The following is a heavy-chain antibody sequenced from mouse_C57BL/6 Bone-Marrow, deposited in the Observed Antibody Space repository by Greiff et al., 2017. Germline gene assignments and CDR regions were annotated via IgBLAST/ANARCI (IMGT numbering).Heavy chain of an antibody. CDR1: GFSLTSYG. CDR2: IGSGGST. CDR3: ARNGGCSSPPYAMDY. J-gene: IGHJ4*01. D-gene: IGHD1-1*01. Sequence: VKLQESGPGLVQPSQCLSITCTASGFSLTSYGVHWVRQSPGKGLEWLGVIGSGGSTDYNAAFISSLSTSKDNSKSQVFFKMNSLQSADTAIYYCARNGGCSSPPYAMDYWGQGTSVTVSS. V-gene: IGHV2-2*01.